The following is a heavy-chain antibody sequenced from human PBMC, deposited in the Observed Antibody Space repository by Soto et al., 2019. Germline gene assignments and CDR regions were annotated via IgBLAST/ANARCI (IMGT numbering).Heavy chain of an antibody. J-gene: IGHJ4*02. CDR1: GFTFSDYY. D-gene: IGHD3-22*01. CDR2: ISISSSYT. Sequence: PWGSLRLSCAASGFTFSDYYMSWIRQAPGKGLEWVSYISISSSYTNYADSVKGRFTISRDNAKNSLYLQMNSLRAEDTAVYYCASGGYYSDYWGQGTLVTVSS. CDR3: ASGGYYSDY. V-gene: IGHV3-11*06.